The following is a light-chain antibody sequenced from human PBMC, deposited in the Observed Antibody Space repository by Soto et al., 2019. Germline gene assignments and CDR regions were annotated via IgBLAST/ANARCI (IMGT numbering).Light chain of an antibody. CDR1: QSITTY. J-gene: IGKJ1*01. CDR2: AAS. CDR3: QQNYNTPRT. V-gene: IGKV1-39*01. Sequence: DIPMTQSPSSLSASVGDRVTITCRASQSITTYLNWYQQKPGKAPKVLIYAASTLHSGVPSRFSGSGSGTDFTLTISSLQPEDFATYYCQQNYNTPRTFGPGTKVEVK.